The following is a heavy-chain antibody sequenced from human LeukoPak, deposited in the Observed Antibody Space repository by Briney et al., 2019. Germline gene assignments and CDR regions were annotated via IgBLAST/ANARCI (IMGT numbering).Heavy chain of an antibody. V-gene: IGHV3-48*03. D-gene: IGHD3-10*01. CDR1: GFTFSSYE. CDR2: ISSSGSTI. CDR3: ASAGWFGEGYFDY. J-gene: IGHJ4*02. Sequence: PGGSLRLSCAASGFTFSSYEMNWVRQAPGKGLEWVSYISSSGSTIYYADSVKGRFTITRDNAKNSLYLQMNSLRAEDTAVYYCASAGWFGEGYFDYWGQGTLVTVSS.